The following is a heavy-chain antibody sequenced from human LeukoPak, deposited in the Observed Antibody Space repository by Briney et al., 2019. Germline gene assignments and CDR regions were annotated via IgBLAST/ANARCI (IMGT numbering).Heavy chain of an antibody. CDR2: IRWNSDIM. CDR1: GFTFDDYD. D-gene: IGHD2-21*02. CDR3: TKADCRGDCRTSDF. Sequence: GGSLRLSCAASGFTFDDYDMHWVRQAPGKGLEWVSGIRWNSDIMGYADSVKGRFTISRDNAKNSLYLQMNSLRGEDTALYYYTKADCRGDCRTSDFWGQGTLVTVSS. V-gene: IGHV3-9*01. J-gene: IGHJ4*02.